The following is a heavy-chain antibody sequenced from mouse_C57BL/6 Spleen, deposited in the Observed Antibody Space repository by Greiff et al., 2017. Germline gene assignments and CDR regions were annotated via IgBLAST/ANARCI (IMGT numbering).Heavy chain of an antibody. CDR1: GFTFSSYA. CDR2: ISDGGSYS. J-gene: IGHJ3*01. D-gene: IGHD2-4*01. Sequence: EVKLVESGGGLVKPGGSLKLSCAASGFTFSSYAMSWVRQTPEKRLEWVASISDGGSYSYYPDNVKGRFTISRDNAKNSLYLQMGHLKYEDTAMYYCARGDYDGAFAYWGQGTLVTVSA. CDR3: ARGDYDGAFAY. V-gene: IGHV5-4*03.